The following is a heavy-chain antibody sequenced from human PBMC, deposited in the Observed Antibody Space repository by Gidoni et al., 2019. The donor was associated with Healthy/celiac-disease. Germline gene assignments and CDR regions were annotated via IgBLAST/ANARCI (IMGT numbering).Heavy chain of an antibody. V-gene: IGHV4-4*07. Sequence: QVQLQESGPGLVKPSETLSLTCTVSGGPVSGYYWRWIRQPAGKGLEWIGRIHTSGSTNYNPSLKSRVTMSVDTSKNQFSLKLNSVTAADTAVYYCARVRDYDSSGYSLGPLDYWGQGTLVTVSS. D-gene: IGHD3-22*01. CDR2: IHTSGST. J-gene: IGHJ4*02. CDR1: GGPVSGYY. CDR3: ARVRDYDSSGYSLGPLDY.